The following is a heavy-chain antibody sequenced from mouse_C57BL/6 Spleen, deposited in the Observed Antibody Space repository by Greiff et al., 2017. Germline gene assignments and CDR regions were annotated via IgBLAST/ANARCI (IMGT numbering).Heavy chain of an antibody. CDR1: GFSLTSYG. V-gene: IGHV2-2*01. J-gene: IGHJ4*01. CDR2: IWSGGST. Sequence: QVQLQQSGPGLVQPSQSLSITCTVSGFSLTSYGVHWVRQSPGKGLEWLGVIWSGGSTDYNAAFISRLSISKDNSKSLVFFKMNSLQADDTAIYYCAPSGYDYAMDYWGQGTSVTVSS. CDR3: APSGYDYAMDY. D-gene: IGHD1-1*01.